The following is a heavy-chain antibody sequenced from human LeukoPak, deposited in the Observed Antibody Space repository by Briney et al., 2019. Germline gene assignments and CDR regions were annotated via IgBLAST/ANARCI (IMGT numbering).Heavy chain of an antibody. CDR3: ARAGWYTLDN. Sequence: SETLSLTCTVSGGSISSYYWSWSRQPAGKGLKWFGYTYYGGRTNYNPSLKSRVTISVATSKNQFSLKLSSVTAADTAVYYCARAGWYTLDNWGQGTLVTVSS. CDR1: GGSISSYY. V-gene: IGHV4-59*12. D-gene: IGHD2-15*01. J-gene: IGHJ4*02. CDR2: TYYGGRT.